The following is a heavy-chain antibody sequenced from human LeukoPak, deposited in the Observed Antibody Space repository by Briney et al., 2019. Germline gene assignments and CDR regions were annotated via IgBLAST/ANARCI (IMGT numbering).Heavy chain of an antibody. D-gene: IGHD6-13*01. V-gene: IGHV4-4*02. J-gene: IGHJ4*02. CDR3: ASTRVNKYSSSRGAFDY. Sequence: SETLSLTCAVSGGSISSSNWWSWVRQPPGKGLEWIGEIYHSGSTNYNPSLKSRVTISVDKSKNQFSLKLSSVTAADTAVYYCASTRVNKYSSSRGAFDYWGQGTLVTVSS. CDR2: IYHSGST. CDR1: GGSISSSNW.